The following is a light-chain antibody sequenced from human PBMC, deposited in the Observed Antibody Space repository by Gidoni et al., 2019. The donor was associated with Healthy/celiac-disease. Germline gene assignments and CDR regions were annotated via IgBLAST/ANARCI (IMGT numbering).Light chain of an antibody. CDR1: QSVSSY. V-gene: IGKV3-11*01. CDR3: QQRSNWPSLA. J-gene: IGKJ1*01. Sequence: EIVLTQSPATLSLSPGERATLSCRASQSVSSYLAWYQQRPGQAPRLLIYDASNRATGIPARFSGSGSGTDFTLTISSLEPEDFAFYYCQQRSNWPSLAFGQXTKVEIK. CDR2: DAS.